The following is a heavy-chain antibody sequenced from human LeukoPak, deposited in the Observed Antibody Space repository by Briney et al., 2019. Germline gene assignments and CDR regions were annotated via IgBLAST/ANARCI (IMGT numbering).Heavy chain of an antibody. V-gene: IGHV1-18*01. CDR2: INAYTGNK. Sequence: GASVKVSCKASGYTFTTYGISWVRQAPGQGLEWMGWINAYTGNKYYAQKLQDRVTMTTDTSTSAAYMELRSLRSDDTAVYYCARDDCSGCLGGFDYWGQGTLVTVSS. D-gene: IGHD2-15*01. CDR3: ARDDCSGCLGGFDY. CDR1: GYTFTTYG. J-gene: IGHJ4*02.